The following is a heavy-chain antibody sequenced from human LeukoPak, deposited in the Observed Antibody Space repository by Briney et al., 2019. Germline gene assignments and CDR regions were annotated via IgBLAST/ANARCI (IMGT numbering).Heavy chain of an antibody. CDR3: ARQGYYGSGSYYTDAFDI. Sequence: GESLKISCKGSGYSFTSYWIGWVRQMPGKGLEWMGIIYPGDSDTRYSPSFQGQVTISADKSISTAYLQWSSLKAPDTAMYYCARQGYYGSGSYYTDAFDIWGQGTMVTVSS. J-gene: IGHJ3*02. V-gene: IGHV5-51*01. CDR1: GYSFTSYW. CDR2: IYPGDSDT. D-gene: IGHD3-10*01.